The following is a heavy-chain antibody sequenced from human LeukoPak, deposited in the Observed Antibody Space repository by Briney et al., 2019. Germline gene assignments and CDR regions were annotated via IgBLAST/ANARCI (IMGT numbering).Heavy chain of an antibody. V-gene: IGHV3-74*01. CDR3: ARTGNEGDLDI. D-gene: IGHD1-14*01. CDR1: GFTFSNHW. J-gene: IGHJ3*02. Sequence: GASLRLSCVASGFTFSNHWLHWVRQGPGKGLVWVSRLNGDGPSTIYAHSVKGRFTISRANAKSTMYLQMNSLRAEGTAVYYCARTGNEGDLDIWGQGTMVTASS. CDR2: LNGDGPST.